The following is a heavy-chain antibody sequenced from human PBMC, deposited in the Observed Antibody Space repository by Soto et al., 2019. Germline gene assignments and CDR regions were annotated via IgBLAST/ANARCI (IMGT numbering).Heavy chain of an antibody. Sequence: SETLSLTCGVYGGSFSGYQWNWIRQSPGQGLEWIGEINHSGTTKYNPSLESRINLSVDTSKKQFSLKMLSVTAADTAIYYCARGWRFDPWRQGTQVTVSS. J-gene: IGHJ5*02. CDR3: ARGWRFDP. V-gene: IGHV4-34*01. CDR1: GGSFSGYQ. D-gene: IGHD1-1*01. CDR2: INHSGTT.